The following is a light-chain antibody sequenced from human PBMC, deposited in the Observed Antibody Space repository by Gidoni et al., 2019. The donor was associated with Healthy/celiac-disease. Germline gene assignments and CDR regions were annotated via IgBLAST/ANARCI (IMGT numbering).Light chain of an antibody. J-gene: IGLJ3*02. V-gene: IGLV2-11*01. Sequence: QSALTQPRSVSASPGQSVTISCTGPSSDVGGYNYVAWYQQHPGKAPKRMMSDVSKRPSGVPDRFSGSKSGNTASLTISGLQAEDEADYYCCSYAGSWVFGGGTKLTVL. CDR2: DVS. CDR1: SSDVGGYNY. CDR3: CSYAGSWV.